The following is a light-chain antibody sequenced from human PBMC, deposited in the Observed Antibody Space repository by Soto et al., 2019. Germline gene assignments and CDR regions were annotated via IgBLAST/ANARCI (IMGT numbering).Light chain of an antibody. Sequence: AIQLTQSPSSLSASVGDRVTITCRASQGISSALAWYQQKPGKAPNLLIYDASSLQSGVPSRFSGSGSGTDFTLTISSLQPEDSATDYCQQFNSYQGTFGQGTKVEIK. CDR3: QQFNSYQGT. CDR1: QGISSA. J-gene: IGKJ1*01. CDR2: DAS. V-gene: IGKV1-13*02.